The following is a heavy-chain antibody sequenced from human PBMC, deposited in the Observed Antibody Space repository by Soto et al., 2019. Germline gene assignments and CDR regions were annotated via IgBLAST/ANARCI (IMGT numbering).Heavy chain of an antibody. J-gene: IGHJ6*03. CDR2: VDYSGST. Sequence: QVQLQESGPGLVKPSETLSLTCTVSGGSISTYYWSWVRQPPGKGLEWIGYVDYSGSTNYNPSLKSRVTISVDTSKNQFSLMRTSVTAADTAMYYCARGGRSAYYSYRGVWGKGTTVTVSS. D-gene: IGHD3-16*01. CDR3: ARGGRSAYYSYRGV. V-gene: IGHV4-59*01. CDR1: GGSISTYY.